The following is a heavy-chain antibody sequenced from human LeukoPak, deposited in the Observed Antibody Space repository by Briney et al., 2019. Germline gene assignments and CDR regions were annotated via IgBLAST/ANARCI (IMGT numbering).Heavy chain of an antibody. CDR1: GDSICSSNS. V-gene: IGHV4-4*02. J-gene: IGHJ4*02. CDR2: IYHSEST. Sequence: SETLSLTCAVSGDSICSSNSWSWVRQPPGKGLEWIGEIYHSESTKYNPSLKSRDTISVDKSKNQFSLKLSSVTAEDTAVYDWARPASSGYSPLGYWGQGTLVTVSS. D-gene: IGHD6-19*01. CDR3: ARPASSGYSPLGY.